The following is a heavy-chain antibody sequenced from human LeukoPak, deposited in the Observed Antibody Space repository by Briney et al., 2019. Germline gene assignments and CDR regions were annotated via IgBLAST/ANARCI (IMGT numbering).Heavy chain of an antibody. J-gene: IGHJ4*02. CDR3: ARGVYYYGSGSYFFDY. D-gene: IGHD3-10*01. Sequence: SVKVSCKASGGTFSSYAISWVRQAPGQGLEWMGGIIPIFGTANYAQKFQGRVTITADESTSTAYMELSSLRSEDTAVYYCARGVYYYGSGSYFFDYWGQGTLVTVSS. CDR1: GGTFSSYA. CDR2: IIPIFGTA. V-gene: IGHV1-69*13.